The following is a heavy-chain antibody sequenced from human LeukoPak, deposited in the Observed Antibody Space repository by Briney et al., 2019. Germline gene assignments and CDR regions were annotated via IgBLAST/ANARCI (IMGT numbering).Heavy chain of an antibody. CDR1: GFTLNSYG. J-gene: IGHJ6*02. D-gene: IGHD5-24*01. V-gene: IGHV3-33*01. Sequence: GGSLRLSCAASGFTLNSYGMHWVRQAPGKGLEWVAVIWYDGSNKYFADSVKGRFTISRDNSKNTLFLQMNSLRAEDTAVYYCARDSNRRDLRDGYNRYYYYGMDVWGQGTTVTVSS. CDR2: IWYDGSNK. CDR3: ARDSNRRDLRDGYNRYYYYGMDV.